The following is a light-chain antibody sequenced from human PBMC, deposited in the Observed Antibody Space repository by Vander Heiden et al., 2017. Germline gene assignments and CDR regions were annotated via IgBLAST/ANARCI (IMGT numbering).Light chain of an antibody. J-gene: IGKJ1*01. CDR1: QSISSY. Sequence: DIQMTQSPSSLSASVGDRVTITCRASQSISSYLNWYQQKPGKAPKLLIYAASSLQSGVPSRFSGSGSGTDFTLTISRLQPEDFATYYCLQSESNPRTFGQGTKVEIK. CDR3: LQSESNPRT. CDR2: AAS. V-gene: IGKV1-39*01.